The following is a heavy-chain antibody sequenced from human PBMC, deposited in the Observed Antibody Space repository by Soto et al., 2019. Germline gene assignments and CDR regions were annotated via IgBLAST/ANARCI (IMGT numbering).Heavy chain of an antibody. CDR1: GYRLTSYW. V-gene: IGHV5-10-1*01. J-gene: IGHJ6*02. Sequence: GESLKISWKGSGYRLTSYWISWVRQMPGKGLEWMGRIDPSDSYTNYSPSFQGHVTISGDKSISTVYLQWSSLKASDTAMYYCARHGVRYYYYDMDVWGQGTTVTVS. CDR2: IDPSDSYT. CDR3: ARHGVRYYYYDMDV. D-gene: IGHD3-10*01.